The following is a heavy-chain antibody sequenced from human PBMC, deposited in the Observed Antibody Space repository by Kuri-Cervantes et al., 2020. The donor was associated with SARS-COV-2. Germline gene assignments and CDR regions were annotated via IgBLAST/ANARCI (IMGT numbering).Heavy chain of an antibody. CDR2: ISAYNGNT. J-gene: IGHJ4*02. Sequence: ASVKVSCKASGYTFTSYGISWVRQAPGQGLEWMGWISAYNGNTNYAQKLQGRVTMTTDTSTSTAYMELRSLRSDDTAVYYCASLWFGEPGYYFDYWGQGTLVTVSS. V-gene: IGHV1-18*01. CDR3: ASLWFGEPGYYFDY. D-gene: IGHD3-10*01. CDR1: GYTFTSYG.